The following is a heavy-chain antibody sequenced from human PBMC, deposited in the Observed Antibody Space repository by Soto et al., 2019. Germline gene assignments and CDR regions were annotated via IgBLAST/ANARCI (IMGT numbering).Heavy chain of an antibody. CDR2: ISSSSYI. Sequence: GGSLRLSCAASGFTFSSYSMNWVRQAPGKGLEWVSSISSSSYIYYADSVKGRFTISRDNAKNSLYLQMNSLRAEDTAVYYCARVRSIAARPDWFDPWGQGTLVTVSS. J-gene: IGHJ5*02. CDR3: ARVRSIAARPDWFDP. CDR1: GFTFSSYS. V-gene: IGHV3-21*01. D-gene: IGHD6-6*01.